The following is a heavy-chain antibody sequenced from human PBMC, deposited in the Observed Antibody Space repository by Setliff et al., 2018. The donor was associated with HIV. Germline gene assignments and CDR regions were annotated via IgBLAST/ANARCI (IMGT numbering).Heavy chain of an antibody. CDR2: INTGNGNT. V-gene: IGHV1-3*04. CDR1: GYTFTRNA. J-gene: IGHJ4*02. Sequence: ASVKVSCKASGYTFTRNAMHWVRQAPGQRLEWMGWINTGNGNTKYSQKFQGRVTITRDTSASTAYMELISLRSEDTAVFYCARDYDYNNYPKYYFDYWGQGTLVTVSS. CDR3: ARDYDYNNYPKYYFDY. D-gene: IGHD4-4*01.